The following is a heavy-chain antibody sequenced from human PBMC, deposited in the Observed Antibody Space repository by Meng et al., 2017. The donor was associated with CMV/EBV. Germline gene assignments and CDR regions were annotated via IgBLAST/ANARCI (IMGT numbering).Heavy chain of an antibody. CDR2: INHSGST. CDR3: ARGQGDFWSGYSVYYYCGMDV. Sequence: GSLRLSCAVYGGSFSGYYWSWIRQPPGKGLEWIGEINHSGSTNYNPSLKSRVTISVDTSKNQFSLKLSSVTAADTAVYYCARGQGDFWSGYSVYYYCGMDVWGQGTTVTVSS. V-gene: IGHV4-34*01. CDR1: GGSFSGYY. J-gene: IGHJ6*02. D-gene: IGHD3-3*01.